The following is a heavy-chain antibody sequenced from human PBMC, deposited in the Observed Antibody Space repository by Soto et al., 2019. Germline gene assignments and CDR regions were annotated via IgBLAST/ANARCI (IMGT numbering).Heavy chain of an antibody. J-gene: IGHJ3*02. V-gene: IGHV6-1*01. D-gene: IGHD4-17*01. CDR1: GDSVSRNSAA. CDR2: TYFRSRWYY. CDR3: ARGAYGFTFDI. Sequence: PSQTHSLTCGISGDSVSRNSAAWNWIRHSPSRGLEWLGRTYFRSRWYYEYAASVKSRIQINPDTSKNQFSLQLSSVTPDDTAIYYCARGAYGFTFDIWAQGTMVTVSS.